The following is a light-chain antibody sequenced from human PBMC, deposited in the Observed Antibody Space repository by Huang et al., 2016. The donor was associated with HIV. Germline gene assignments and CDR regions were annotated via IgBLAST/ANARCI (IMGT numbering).Light chain of an antibody. V-gene: IGKV4-1*01. Sequence: VMTQSPDSLAVSLGETATINCKSSQTILYTSNNKNYLAWYQQRPGQPPTLLIYWASTRESGVPGRFSGSGSGTDFTLTITSLQAEDVAVYYCQQYYSTPLTFGGGTKVEIK. J-gene: IGKJ4*01. CDR3: QQYYSTPLT. CDR2: WAS. CDR1: QTILYTSNNKNY.